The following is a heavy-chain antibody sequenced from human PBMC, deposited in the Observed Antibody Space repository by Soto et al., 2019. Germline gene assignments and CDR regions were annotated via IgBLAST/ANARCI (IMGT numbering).Heavy chain of an antibody. CDR3: AKFWGPIPATVDDY. D-gene: IGHD6-13*01. J-gene: IGHJ4*02. CDR2: ISYDGRKT. CDR1: GFTFTNYG. Sequence: QVQLVESGGGVVQPGRSLRLSCAASGFTFTNYGMHWVRQAPGKGLEWVAVISYDGRKTYYADSVKGRFTISRDISKNTLYRHMISLSAADTAVYYCAKFWGPIPATVDDYWGQGALVTVSS. V-gene: IGHV3-30*18.